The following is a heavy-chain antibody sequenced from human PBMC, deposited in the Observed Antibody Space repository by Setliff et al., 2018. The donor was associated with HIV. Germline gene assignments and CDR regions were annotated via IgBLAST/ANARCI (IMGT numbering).Heavy chain of an antibody. D-gene: IGHD5-12*01. J-gene: IGHJ4*02. CDR2: INPNSGGT. CDR1: GYTFTGNY. Sequence: ASVKVSCKASGYTFTGNYIHWVRQAPGQGLEWMGWINPNSGGTNYEQKFQGRVATTEDTSTDTAYMELSSLRPEDTAVYYCATRIRDGHRGYGYFDFWGQGTLVTSPQ. V-gene: IGHV1-2*02. CDR3: ATRIRDGHRGYGYFDF.